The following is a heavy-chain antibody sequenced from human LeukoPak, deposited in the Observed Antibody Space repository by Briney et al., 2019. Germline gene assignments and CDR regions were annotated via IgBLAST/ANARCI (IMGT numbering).Heavy chain of an antibody. J-gene: IGHJ1*01. Sequence: GGSLRLSCAVSGFNFRDHWVDWVRQAPGKGLEWVAVMWYDGSRALHADSVKGRFTISRDISKNTLYLQMDSLRAEDTAVYYCAKSRDGYHHGLLWGQGTLVTVSS. CDR1: GFNFRDHW. CDR2: MWYDGSRA. V-gene: IGHV3-33*06. CDR3: AKSRDGYHHGLL. D-gene: IGHD5-24*01.